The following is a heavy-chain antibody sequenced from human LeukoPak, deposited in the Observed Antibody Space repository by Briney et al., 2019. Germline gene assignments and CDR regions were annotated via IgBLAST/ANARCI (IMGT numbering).Heavy chain of an antibody. CDR1: GGSIRGYY. Sequence: SETLSLTCTVSGGSIRGYYWNWIRQPAGKGLEWIGRIYNSGNTNYNPSLKSRLTMSVDTSKNQFSLKLSSVTAADTAVYYCARQSDSSGYYYLGAFDFWGQGTMVTVSS. CDR3: ARQSDSSGYYYLGAFDF. D-gene: IGHD3-22*01. V-gene: IGHV4-4*07. CDR2: IYNSGNT. J-gene: IGHJ3*01.